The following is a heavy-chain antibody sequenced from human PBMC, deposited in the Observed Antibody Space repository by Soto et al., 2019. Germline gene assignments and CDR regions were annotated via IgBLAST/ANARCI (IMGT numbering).Heavy chain of an antibody. Sequence: PSETLSLTCAVSGGSISSSNWGSWVRQPPGKGLEWIGEIYHSGSTNYNPSLKSRVTISVDKSKNQFSLKLSSVTAADTAVYYCARGSDYGAPPFDYWGQGPLVNVS. J-gene: IGHJ4*02. CDR3: ARGSDYGAPPFDY. D-gene: IGHD4-17*01. V-gene: IGHV4-4*02. CDR1: GGSISSSNW. CDR2: IYHSGST.